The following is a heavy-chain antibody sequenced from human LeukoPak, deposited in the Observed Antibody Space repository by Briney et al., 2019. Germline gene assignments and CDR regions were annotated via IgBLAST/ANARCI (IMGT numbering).Heavy chain of an antibody. CDR3: ARNRYGGYGDY. Sequence: SETLSLTCTVSGGSVSIASYFWSWIRQPPGKTLDRIGYIYYSGSTNYNPSLNTLVTISVDTSNNQFSLRLTSVTAADTAVYYCARNRYGGYGDYWGQGTLVTVSS. J-gene: IGHJ4*02. V-gene: IGHV4-61*01. CDR2: IYYSGST. D-gene: IGHD5-12*01. CDR1: GGSVSIASYF.